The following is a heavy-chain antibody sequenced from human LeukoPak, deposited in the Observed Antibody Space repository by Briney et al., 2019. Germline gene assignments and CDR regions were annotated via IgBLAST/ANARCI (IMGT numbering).Heavy chain of an antibody. J-gene: IGHJ4*02. CDR3: ARQGQWSGPYNFDY. CDR1: GGSISSYY. CDR2: IYYSGST. Sequence: PSETLSLTCTVSGGSISSYYWSWIRQPPGKGLEWIGYIYYSGSTNYNPSLKSRVTISVDTSKNQFSLKLSSVTAADTAVYYCARQGQWSGPYNFDYWGQGTLVTVSS. D-gene: IGHD3-3*01. V-gene: IGHV4-59*08.